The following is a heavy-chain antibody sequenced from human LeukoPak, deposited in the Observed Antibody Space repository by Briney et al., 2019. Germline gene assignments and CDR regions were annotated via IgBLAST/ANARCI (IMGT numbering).Heavy chain of an antibody. Sequence: GGSLRLSCAVSGITLSNYGMSWVRQAPGKGLKWVAGIGGSGGRTNYADSVKGRFTISRDNPKNTLYLQMNSLRAEDTAVYFCAKRGVVIRVILVGFHKEAYYFDSWGQGALVIVSS. J-gene: IGHJ4*02. CDR2: IGGSGGRT. D-gene: IGHD3-22*01. CDR1: GITLSNYG. V-gene: IGHV3-23*01. CDR3: AKRGVVIRVILVGFHKEAYYFDS.